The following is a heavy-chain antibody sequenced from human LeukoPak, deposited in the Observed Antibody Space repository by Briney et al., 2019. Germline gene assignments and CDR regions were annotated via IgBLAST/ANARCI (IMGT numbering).Heavy chain of an antibody. J-gene: IGHJ4*01. V-gene: IGHV4-39*01. D-gene: IGHD6-25*01. Sequence: SETLSLTCNVSGVSISSSSYYWGWIRQPPGKGLEWIGSIYSSGSTYYNSSLKSRVTISIDTSKNRVSLKMSSVTAADTAVYYCAKSGGYGLIDYWGQGTLVTVSS. CDR2: IYSSGST. CDR1: GVSISSSSYY. CDR3: AKSGGYGLIDY.